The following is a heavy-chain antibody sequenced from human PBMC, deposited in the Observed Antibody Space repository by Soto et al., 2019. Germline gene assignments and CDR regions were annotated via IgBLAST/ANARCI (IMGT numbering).Heavy chain of an antibody. CDR3: ASVRFWRGYYGEFDC. Sequence: QVQLVQSGAEVKKPGASVKVSCKAAGYTFTGYYMHWVRQAPGQVLEWMGWINPNSGGTNYAQKFQGWVTMTRDTSISTAYMELSRLRSEDTAVYYCASVRFWRGYYGEFDCWGQGTLVTVSS. J-gene: IGHJ4*02. CDR2: INPNSGGT. V-gene: IGHV1-2*04. D-gene: IGHD3-3*01. CDR1: GYTFTGYY.